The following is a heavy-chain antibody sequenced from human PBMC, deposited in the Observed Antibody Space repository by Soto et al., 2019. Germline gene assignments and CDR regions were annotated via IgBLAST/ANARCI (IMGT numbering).Heavy chain of an antibody. CDR1: GYTFTNYG. CDR2: ISADTGNT. V-gene: IGHV1-18*01. J-gene: IGHJ5*02. CDR3: ARDIVRQYSYGKSNWFDP. D-gene: IGHD5-18*01. Sequence: QVQLVQSGAEVKKPGASVKVSCKASGYTFTNYGVSWVRQAPGQGLEWMGWISADTGNTNYAQKLQGRVTMTTDTSTNTAYMELGSLRSDDTAVYYCARDIVRQYSYGKSNWFDPWGQGALVTVSS.